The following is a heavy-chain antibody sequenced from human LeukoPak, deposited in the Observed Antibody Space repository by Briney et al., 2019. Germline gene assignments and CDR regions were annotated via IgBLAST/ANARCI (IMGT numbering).Heavy chain of an antibody. Sequence: GGSLRLFCAASGFTFSSYAMSWVRQAPGKGLEWVSAISGSGGSTYYADSVKGRFTISRDNSKNTLYLQMNSLRAEDTAVYYCAKSLPLYYYDSSGLTFDYWGQGTLVTVSS. V-gene: IGHV3-23*01. CDR1: GFTFSSYA. CDR2: ISGSGGST. CDR3: AKSLPLYYYDSSGLTFDY. J-gene: IGHJ4*02. D-gene: IGHD3-22*01.